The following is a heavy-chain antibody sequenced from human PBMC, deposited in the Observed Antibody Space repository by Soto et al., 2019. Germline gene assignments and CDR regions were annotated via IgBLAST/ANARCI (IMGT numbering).Heavy chain of an antibody. CDR1: GASIRTYS. J-gene: IGHJ3*02. D-gene: IGHD7-27*01. CDR3: AKDQSGAADI. Sequence: TLSLTCTVSGASIRTYSWSWIRQSAGKGLEWVGHMYTNGRTNYIPSLKSRITMSVDTSKNQFSLNLKFVTAADTAVYFCAKDQSGAADIWGQGTMVTVSS. CDR2: MYTNGRT. V-gene: IGHV4-4*07.